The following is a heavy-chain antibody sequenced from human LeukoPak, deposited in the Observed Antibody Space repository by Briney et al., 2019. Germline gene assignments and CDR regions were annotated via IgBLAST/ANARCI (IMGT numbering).Heavy chain of an antibody. Sequence: PSQTLSLTCTVSGGSISSGDYYWSWIRQPPGKGLEWIGYIYYSGSTYNNPSLKSRVTISVDTSKNQFSLKLSSVTAADTAVYYCARGRGGWYYDYFDYRGQGTLVTVSS. V-gene: IGHV4-30-4*01. CDR3: ARGRGGWYYDYFDY. J-gene: IGHJ4*02. D-gene: IGHD6-19*01. CDR2: IYYSGST. CDR1: GGSISSGDYY.